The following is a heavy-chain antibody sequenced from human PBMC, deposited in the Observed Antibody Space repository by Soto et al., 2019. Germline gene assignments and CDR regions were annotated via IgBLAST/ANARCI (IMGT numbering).Heavy chain of an antibody. J-gene: IGHJ5*02. V-gene: IGHV1-3*01. CDR2: INAGNGNT. Sequence: ASVKVSCKASGYTFTSYAMHWVRQAPGQRLEWMGWINAGNGNTKYSQKFQGRVTITRDTSASTAYMELSSLRSEDTAVYYCARAPAGVVPAGNWFDPWGQGTLVTVSS. D-gene: IGHD2-2*01. CDR3: ARAPAGVVPAGNWFDP. CDR1: GYTFTSYA.